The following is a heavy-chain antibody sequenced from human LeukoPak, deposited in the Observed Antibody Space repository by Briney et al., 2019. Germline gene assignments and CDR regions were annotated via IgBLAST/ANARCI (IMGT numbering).Heavy chain of an antibody. D-gene: IGHD6-13*01. V-gene: IGHV1-46*01. Sequence: ASVKVSCKASGYTFTSYYMHWVRQAPGQGLEWMGIINPSGGSTSYAQKFQGRVTMTRDTSTSTVCMELSSLRSEDTAVYYCATAPRQYSSSWYPRKIDYWGQGTLVTVSS. CDR2: INPSGGST. CDR3: ATAPRQYSSSWYPRKIDY. J-gene: IGHJ4*02. CDR1: GYTFTSYY.